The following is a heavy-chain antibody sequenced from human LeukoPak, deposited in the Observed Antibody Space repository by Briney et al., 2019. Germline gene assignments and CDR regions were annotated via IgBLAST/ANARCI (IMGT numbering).Heavy chain of an antibody. D-gene: IGHD1-1*01. CDR2: INQDGSQK. CDR1: GFTFSSEW. V-gene: IGHV3-7*01. J-gene: IGHJ4*02. CDR3: ARDHDGKDC. Sequence: GGSLRLSCVASGFTFSSEWMSWVRQAPGKGLEWVININQDGSQKYYEDSVKGRFTVSRDNAKNSLYLHMNGLRADDTAIYYCARDHDGKDCWGQGTLVTVSS.